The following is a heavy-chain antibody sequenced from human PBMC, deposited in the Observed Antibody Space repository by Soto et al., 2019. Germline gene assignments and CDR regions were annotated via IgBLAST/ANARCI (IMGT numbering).Heavy chain of an antibody. J-gene: IGHJ4*02. Sequence: QVQLQESGPGLVKPSETLSLTCTVSGGSISTYYWSWIRQPPGKGLEWIGYISYNGRTNYNPSLKSRVTMSLDTSKNQFSLKLRSVTAADTAVFYCARYAGSSWFDYWGQGTLVTVSS. CDR3: ARYAGSSWFDY. CDR1: GGSISTYY. D-gene: IGHD6-13*01. V-gene: IGHV4-59*01. CDR2: ISYNGRT.